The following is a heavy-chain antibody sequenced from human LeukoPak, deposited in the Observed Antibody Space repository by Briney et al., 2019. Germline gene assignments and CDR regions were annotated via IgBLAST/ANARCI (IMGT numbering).Heavy chain of an antibody. CDR3: ARTPFTMVRGVPSVFFDY. CDR2: ISSSGSTI. Sequence: PGGSLRLSCAASGFTFSSYEMNWVRQAPGKGLEWVSYISSSGSTIYYADSVKGRFTISRDNAKNSLYLQMNSPRAEDTAVYYCARTPFTMVRGVPSVFFDYWGQGTLVTVSS. J-gene: IGHJ4*02. CDR1: GFTFSSYE. D-gene: IGHD3-10*01. V-gene: IGHV3-48*03.